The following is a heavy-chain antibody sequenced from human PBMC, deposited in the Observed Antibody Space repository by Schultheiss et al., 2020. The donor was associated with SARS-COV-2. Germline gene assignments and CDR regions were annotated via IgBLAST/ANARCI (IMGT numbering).Heavy chain of an antibody. CDR2: IYYSGST. Sequence: SETLSLTCTVSGGSISSSSYYWGWIRQPPGKGLEWIGSIYYSGSTYYNPSLKSRVTISVDTSKNQFSLKLSSVTAADTAVYYCARGPRRGNYYYYYGMDVWGQGTTVTVSS. D-gene: IGHD3-16*01. CDR3: ARGPRRGNYYYYYGMDV. J-gene: IGHJ6*02. V-gene: IGHV4-39*07. CDR1: GGSISSSSYY.